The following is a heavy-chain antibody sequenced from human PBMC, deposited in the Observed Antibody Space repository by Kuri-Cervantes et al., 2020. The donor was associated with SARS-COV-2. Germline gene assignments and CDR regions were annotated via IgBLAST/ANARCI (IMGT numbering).Heavy chain of an antibody. CDR2: IRYDGSNK. J-gene: IGHJ6*03. D-gene: IGHD7-27*01. CDR1: GFTFSSYG. Sequence: LSLTCAASGFTFSSYGMHWVRQAPGKGLEWVAFIRYDGSNKYYADSVKGRFTISRDNSKNTLYLQMNSLRAEDTAVYYCARDPRAQLGISYYYYMDVWGKGTTVTVSS. CDR3: ARDPRAQLGISYYYYMDV. V-gene: IGHV3-30*02.